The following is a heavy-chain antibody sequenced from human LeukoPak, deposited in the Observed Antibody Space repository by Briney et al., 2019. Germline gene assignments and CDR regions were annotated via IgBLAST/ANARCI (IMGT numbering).Heavy chain of an antibody. Sequence: PSETLSPTCGVYGESFSGDFWTWLRQAPGKGLEWIGEINHRGRTNYSPSLTGRSTISEDTSMNQFSLQLRSVTAADTALYYCARGQYDSGGYHYGIRAFYFDYWGQGILVTVSS. CDR3: ARGQYDSGGYHYGIRAFYFDY. J-gene: IGHJ4*02. D-gene: IGHD3-22*01. CDR1: GESFSGDF. V-gene: IGHV4-34*01. CDR2: INHRGRT.